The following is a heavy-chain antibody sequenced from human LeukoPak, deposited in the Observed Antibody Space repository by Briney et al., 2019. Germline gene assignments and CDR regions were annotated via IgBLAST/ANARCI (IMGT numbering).Heavy chain of an antibody. V-gene: IGHV4-4*07. CDR3: ARERGIAAAGSTGWFDP. CDR1: GGSISSYY. CDR2: IYTSGST. J-gene: IGHJ5*02. D-gene: IGHD6-13*01. Sequence: PSETLSLTCTVSGGSISSYYWSWIRQPAGKGLEWIGRIYTSGSTNYNPSLKSRVTMSVDTSKNQFSLKLSSVTAADTAVYYCARERGIAAAGSTGWFDPWGQGTLVTVSS.